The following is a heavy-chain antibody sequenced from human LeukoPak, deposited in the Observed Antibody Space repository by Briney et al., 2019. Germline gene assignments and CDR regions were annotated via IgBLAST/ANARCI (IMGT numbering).Heavy chain of an antibody. CDR2: ISSSSSNT. V-gene: IGHV3-48*02. J-gene: IGHJ4*02. Sequence: PGGSLRLSCEASGFTFSSYSMNWVRQAPGKGLEWVSYISSSSSNTHYADSVKSRFTISRDNAENSLFLQMNSLRDDDTAVYYRARRYCASASCPQGYWGQGTLVTVSS. CDR3: ARRYCASASCPQGY. CDR1: GFTFSSYS. D-gene: IGHD2-2*01.